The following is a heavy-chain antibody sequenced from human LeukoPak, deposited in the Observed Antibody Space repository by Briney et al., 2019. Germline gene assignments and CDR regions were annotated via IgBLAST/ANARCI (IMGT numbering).Heavy chain of an antibody. CDR1: GGTFSSYA. Sequence: SVKVSCRASGGTFSSYAISWVRQAPGQGLEWMGGIIPIFGTANYAQKFQGRVTITADESTSAAYMELSSLRSEDTAVYYCARDPTLDYSNYFDYWGQGTPVTVSS. D-gene: IGHD4-11*01. V-gene: IGHV1-69*01. J-gene: IGHJ4*02. CDR2: IIPIFGTA. CDR3: ARDPTLDYSNYFDY.